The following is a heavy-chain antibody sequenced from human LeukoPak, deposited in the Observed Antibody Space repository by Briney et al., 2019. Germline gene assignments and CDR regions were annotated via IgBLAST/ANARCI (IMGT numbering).Heavy chain of an antibody. Sequence: SQTLSLTCTVSGGSISSGDYYWSWIRQPPGKGLEWIGYIYYSGSTYYNPSLKSRVTISVGTSKNQFSLKLSSVTAADTAVYYCASLGVYDFWSGFGWFDPWGQGTLVTVSS. CDR1: GGSISSGDYY. D-gene: IGHD3/OR15-3a*01. CDR3: ASLGVYDFWSGFGWFDP. V-gene: IGHV4-30-4*01. J-gene: IGHJ5*02. CDR2: IYYSGST.